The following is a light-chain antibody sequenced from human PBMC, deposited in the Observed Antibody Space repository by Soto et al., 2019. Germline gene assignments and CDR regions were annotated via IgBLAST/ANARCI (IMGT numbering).Light chain of an antibody. V-gene: IGLV2-8*01. CDR1: RSDIGGYNS. CDR2: DVS. Sequence: QSALTQSPSASGSPGQSVTISCTGTRSDIGGYNSVSWYQQHPGKAPKVMIYDVSKRPSGVPDRFSGSKSGNTASLTVSALQAEDEADYYCSSYTDRNNLVFGTGTKLTVL. CDR3: SSYTDRNNLV. J-gene: IGLJ1*01.